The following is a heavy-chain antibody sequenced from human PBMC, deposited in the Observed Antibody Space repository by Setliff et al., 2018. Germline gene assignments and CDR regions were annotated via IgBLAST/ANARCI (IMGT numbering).Heavy chain of an antibody. D-gene: IGHD3-16*01. J-gene: IGHJ3*02. CDR1: GYTFTGYY. CDR3: ARDGGGDSDAFDI. V-gene: IGHV1-2*06. Sequence: ASVKVSCKASGYTFTGYYMYWVRQAPGQGLEWMGRINPSSGATIYAQKSQGRVTMTSDTSISTAYMELGRLRSDDTAVYFCARDGGGDSDAFDIWGQGTMVT. CDR2: INPSSGAT.